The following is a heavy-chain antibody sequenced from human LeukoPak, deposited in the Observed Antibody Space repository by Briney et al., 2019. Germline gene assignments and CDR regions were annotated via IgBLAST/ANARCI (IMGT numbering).Heavy chain of an antibody. J-gene: IGHJ4*02. CDR3: ARLTTVTTTESY. CDR2: ISYDGSDK. V-gene: IGHV3-30*03. CDR1: GFTFNTYA. Sequence: QPGRSLRLSCEASGFTFNTYAMHWVRQPPGKGLEWVALISYDGSDKIYTDSVKGRFTISRDNAKNTLYLQMNSLRAEDTAVYYCARLTTVTTTESYWGQGTLVTVSS. D-gene: IGHD4-17*01.